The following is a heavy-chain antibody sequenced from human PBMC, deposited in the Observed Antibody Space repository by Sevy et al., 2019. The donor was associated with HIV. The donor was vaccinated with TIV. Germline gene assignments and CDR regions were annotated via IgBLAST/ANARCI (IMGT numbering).Heavy chain of an antibody. CDR3: ARGVYAYYYDSSGPPAANY. D-gene: IGHD3-22*01. J-gene: IGHJ4*02. CDR2: ISAYNGNT. Sequence: ASVKVSCKASGYTFTSYGISWVRQAPGQGLEWMGWISAYNGNTNYAQKLQGRVTMTTDTSTSTAYMELRSLRSDDTAVYYCARGVYAYYYDSSGPPAANYWGQGTLVTVSS. V-gene: IGHV1-18*01. CDR1: GYTFTSYG.